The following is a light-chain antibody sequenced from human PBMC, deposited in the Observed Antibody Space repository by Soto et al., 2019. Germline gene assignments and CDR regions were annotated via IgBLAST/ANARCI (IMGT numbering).Light chain of an antibody. V-gene: IGLV4-69*01. Sequence: QAVVTQPPSASASLGASVKLTCTLSSGHNSYAIAWHQQQPEKGPRYLMKLNSDGSHSKGDGIPDRFSGSSSGAERYLTISSLQSEDEGDYYCQTWSTDIRVFGGGTKVTVL. CDR1: SGHNSYA. CDR3: QTWSTDIRV. CDR2: LNSDGSH. J-gene: IGLJ3*02.